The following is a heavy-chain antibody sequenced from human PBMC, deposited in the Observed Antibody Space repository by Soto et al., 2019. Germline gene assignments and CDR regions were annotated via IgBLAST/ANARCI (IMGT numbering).Heavy chain of an antibody. D-gene: IGHD4-17*01. CDR2: INHSGST. V-gene: IGHV4-34*01. CDR1: GGSFSGYY. Sequence: QVQLQQWGAGLLKPSETLSLTCAVYGGSFSGYYWSWIRQPPGKGLEWVGEINHSGSTNYNPSLKSRVTISVDTSKNQFSLKLSSVTAADTAVYYCARGDLDYGDYLNWFDPWGQGTLVTVSS. J-gene: IGHJ5*02. CDR3: ARGDLDYGDYLNWFDP.